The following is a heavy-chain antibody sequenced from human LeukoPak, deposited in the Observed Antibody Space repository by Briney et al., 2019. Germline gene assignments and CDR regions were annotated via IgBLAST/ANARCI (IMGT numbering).Heavy chain of an antibody. J-gene: IGHJ3*02. CDR2: ISYDGSNK. V-gene: IGHV3-30*14. D-gene: IGHD3-16*01. Sequence: GGSLRLSCAASGFTFSRYALHWVRQAPGKGLEWVAAISYDGSNKYYADSVKGRFTISRDNSKNTLYLQMNSLRAEDTAVYYCARDRGIRAAVDAFDIWGQGTMVTVSS. CDR1: GFTFSRYA. CDR3: ARDRGIRAAVDAFDI.